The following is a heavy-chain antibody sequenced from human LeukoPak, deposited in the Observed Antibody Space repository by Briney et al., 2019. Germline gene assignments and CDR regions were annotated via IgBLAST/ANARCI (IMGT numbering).Heavy chain of an antibody. V-gene: IGHV4-4*07. J-gene: IGHJ4*02. Sequence: PSETLSLTCTVSGGSMRSYYWSWIRQPAGKGLEWIGRIYSSGSTNHSPSLKSRVTVSVDTSKNLFSLKLSSVTAADTAVYYCARVASLRFLGYWGQGTLVTVSS. D-gene: IGHD3-3*01. CDR1: GGSMRSYY. CDR3: ARVASLRFLGY. CDR2: IYSSGST.